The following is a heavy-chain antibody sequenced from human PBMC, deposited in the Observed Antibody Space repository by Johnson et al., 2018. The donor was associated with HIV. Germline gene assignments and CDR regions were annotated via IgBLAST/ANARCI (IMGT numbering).Heavy chain of an antibody. V-gene: IGHV3-30*03. D-gene: IGHD2-21*01. CDR1: GFTFRNYG. CDR2: ISYDGSDK. J-gene: IGHJ3*02. Sequence: QVQLVESGGGVVQPGRSLRLSCAASGFTFRNYGIHWVRQAPGKGLEWVAVISYDGSDKYYADSVKGRFTISRDTSKNTLYLQMNSLRAEDTAVYYCARDAILSPGAFDIWGQGTMVTVSS. CDR3: ARDAILSPGAFDI.